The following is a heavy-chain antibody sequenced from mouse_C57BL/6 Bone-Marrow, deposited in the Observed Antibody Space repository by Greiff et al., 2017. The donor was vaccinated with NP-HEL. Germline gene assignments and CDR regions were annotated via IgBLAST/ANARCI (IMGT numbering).Heavy chain of an antibody. CDR1: GFNIKDDY. CDR2: IDPENGDT. J-gene: IGHJ1*03. D-gene: IGHD2-1*01. Sequence: DVKLQESGAELVRPGASVKLSCSASGFNIKDDYMHWVKQRPEQGLEWIGWIDPENGDTEYASKFQGKATITADTSSNTAYLQLSSLTSEDTAVYYCTAIYYGNYEGVFWYFDVWGTGTTVTVSS. V-gene: IGHV14-4*01. CDR3: TAIYYGNYEGVFWYFDV.